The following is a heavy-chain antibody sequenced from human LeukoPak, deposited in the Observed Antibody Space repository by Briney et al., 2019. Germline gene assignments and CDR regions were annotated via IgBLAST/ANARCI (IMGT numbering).Heavy chain of an antibody. CDR2: IKQDGSEK. CDR3: ARSKSWIQLWFDF. J-gene: IGHJ4*02. V-gene: IGHV3-7*01. Sequence: GGSLRLSCAASGFTFGSYWMTWDRQAPGKGLEWVANIKQDGSEKYYVDSVKGRFTISRDSAKNSLYLQMNSLRAEDTAVYYCARSKSWIQLWFDFWGQGTLVTVSS. CDR1: GFTFGSYW. D-gene: IGHD5-18*01.